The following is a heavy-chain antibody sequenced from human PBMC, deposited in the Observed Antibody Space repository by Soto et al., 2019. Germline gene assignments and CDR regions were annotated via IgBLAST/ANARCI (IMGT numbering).Heavy chain of an antibody. CDR2: INSDGSST. D-gene: IGHD3-16*02. J-gene: IGHJ6*02. Sequence: EVQLVESGGGLVQPGGSLRLSCAASGFTFSSYWMHWVRQAPGKGLVWVSRINSDGSSTSYADSVKGRFTISRDNAKNTLYLQMNSLRAEDTAVYYCARVKFQGKLSSLNPYYYYYGMDVWGQGTTVTVSS. CDR3: ARVKFQGKLSSLNPYYYYYGMDV. V-gene: IGHV3-74*01. CDR1: GFTFSSYW.